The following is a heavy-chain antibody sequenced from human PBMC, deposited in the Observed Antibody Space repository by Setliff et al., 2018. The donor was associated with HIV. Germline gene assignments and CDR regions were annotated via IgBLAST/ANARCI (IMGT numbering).Heavy chain of an antibody. J-gene: IGHJ6*02. CDR3: ARVKYSYAQGFYYGMDV. CDR1: GGSISSHY. Sequence: KSSETLSLTCTVSGGSISSHYWSWIRQPPGKGLEWIGSIYSSGSTNYNPSLKSRVTMSVDTSKNQFSLKLRSVTAADTAVFYCARVKYSYAQGFYYGMDVWGQGTTVTVSS. V-gene: IGHV4-59*11. CDR2: IYSSGST. D-gene: IGHD5-18*01.